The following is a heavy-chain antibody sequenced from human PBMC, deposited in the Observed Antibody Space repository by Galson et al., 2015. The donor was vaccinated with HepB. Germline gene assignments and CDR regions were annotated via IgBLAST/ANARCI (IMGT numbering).Heavy chain of an antibody. Sequence: SLRLSCAASGFTFSSYSMNWVRQAPGKGLEWVSSISSSSSYIYYADSVKGRFTISRDNAKNSLYLQMNSLRAEDTAVYYCARDQGEYYYDSSGTFDYWGQGTLVTVSS. D-gene: IGHD3-22*01. CDR2: ISSSSSYI. J-gene: IGHJ4*02. CDR1: GFTFSSYS. V-gene: IGHV3-21*01. CDR3: ARDQGEYYYDSSGTFDY.